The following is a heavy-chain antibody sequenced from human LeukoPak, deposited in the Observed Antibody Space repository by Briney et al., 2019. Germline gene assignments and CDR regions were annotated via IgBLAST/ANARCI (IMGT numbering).Heavy chain of an antibody. CDR1: GASISSYY. V-gene: IGHV4-4*07. D-gene: IGHD4-17*01. Sequence: SGTLSLTCTVSGASISSYYWSWIRQPAGKGLEWIGRIYTSGSTNYNPSLKSRVTMSVDTSENQFSLRLGSVTAADTAVYYCARHREATTVTNFDYWGQGTLVTVSS. CDR2: IYTSGST. CDR3: ARHREATTVTNFDY. J-gene: IGHJ4*02.